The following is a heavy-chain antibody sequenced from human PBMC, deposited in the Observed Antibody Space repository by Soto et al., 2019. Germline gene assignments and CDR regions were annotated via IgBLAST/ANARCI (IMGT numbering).Heavy chain of an antibody. D-gene: IGHD3-9*01. CDR2: IIPLFDSA. CDR1: GDTFSNYA. CDR3: AASTFQSGVTGYVHLGF. V-gene: IGHV1-69*06. J-gene: IGHJ4*02. Sequence: QVHLVQSGTEVKKPGSSVKVSCKTSGDTFSNYAISWVRQAPGQGLEWMGGIIPLFDSASYAQRSHDRVTITADKFTSTAYMEPRSLTSEDTAIYYCAASTFQSGVTGYVHLGFWGQGTLVTVSS.